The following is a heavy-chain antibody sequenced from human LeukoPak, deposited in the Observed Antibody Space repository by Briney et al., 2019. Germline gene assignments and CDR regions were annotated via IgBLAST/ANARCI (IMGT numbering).Heavy chain of an antibody. D-gene: IGHD3-3*01. CDR3: ARDRVTYYDFWSGYFEDYGMDV. Sequence: GGSLRLSCAASGFTFSSYWMHWVRQAPGKGLVWVSRINSDGSSTSYADSVKGRFTISRDNAKNTLYLQMNSLRAEDTAVYYCARDRVTYYDFWSGYFEDYGMDVWGQGTTVTVSS. CDR1: GFTFSSYW. CDR2: INSDGSST. J-gene: IGHJ6*02. V-gene: IGHV3-74*01.